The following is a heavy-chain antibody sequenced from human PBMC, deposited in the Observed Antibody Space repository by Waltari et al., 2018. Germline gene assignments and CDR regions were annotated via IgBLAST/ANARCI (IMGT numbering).Heavy chain of an antibody. D-gene: IGHD5-12*01. CDR3: ATYIGASVGTAAFDV. CDR2: ISYNGAT. Sequence: LTCSVSGASITSTKHYWGWIRQPPGQGLEWIATISYNGATYSSPSLRGRVTVSRDTSMNYVSLKLGSVTAADTAVYYCATYIGASVGTAAFDVWGQGTMVTVSS. CDR1: GASITSTKHY. V-gene: IGHV4-39*02. J-gene: IGHJ3*01.